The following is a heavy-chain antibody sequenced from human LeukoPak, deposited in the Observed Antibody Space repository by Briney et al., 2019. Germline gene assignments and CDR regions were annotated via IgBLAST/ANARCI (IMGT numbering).Heavy chain of an antibody. CDR2: ISGSGGST. CDR3: AKDHERDSSGYFKRD. J-gene: IGHJ4*02. V-gene: IGHV3-23*01. CDR1: GFTFSYYA. D-gene: IGHD3-22*01. Sequence: GGSLRLSCAASGFTFSYYAMHWVRQAPGKGLEWVSAISGSGGSTYYADSVKGRFTISRDNSKNTLYLQMNSLRAEDTAVYYCAKDHERDSSGYFKRDWGQGTLVTVSS.